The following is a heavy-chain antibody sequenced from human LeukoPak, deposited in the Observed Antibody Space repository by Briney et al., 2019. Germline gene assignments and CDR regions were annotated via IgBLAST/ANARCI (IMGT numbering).Heavy chain of an antibody. J-gene: IGHJ6*04. D-gene: IGHD6-13*01. CDR1: GFTFSSYC. CDR3: ARDLAAAYYYYGMDV. V-gene: IGHV3-7*03. Sequence: GGSLTLSSAASGFTFSSYCMSCVRHAPGKGLEWVANTKQDGREKYYVDSVKGRFTISRDNAKNSLYLQMNSLRAEDTAVYYCARDLAAAYYYYGMDVWGKGPTVTVSS. CDR2: TKQDGREK.